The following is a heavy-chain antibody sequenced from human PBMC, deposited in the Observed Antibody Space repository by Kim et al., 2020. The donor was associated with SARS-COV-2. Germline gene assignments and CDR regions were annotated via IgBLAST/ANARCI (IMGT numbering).Heavy chain of an antibody. CDR3: ALLYWRRPNWFDP. Sequence: YAQKFQGRVTITADESTSTAYMELSSLRSEDTAVYYCALLYWRRPNWFDPWGQGTLVTVSS. V-gene: IGHV1-69*01. D-gene: IGHD2-8*02. J-gene: IGHJ5*02.